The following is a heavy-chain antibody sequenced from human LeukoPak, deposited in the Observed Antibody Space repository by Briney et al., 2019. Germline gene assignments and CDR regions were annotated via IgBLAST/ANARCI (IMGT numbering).Heavy chain of an antibody. D-gene: IGHD3-22*01. J-gene: IGHJ4*02. CDR3: ARDEYYYDSSGYYLFDY. CDR1: GGSFSGCY. V-gene: IGHV4-34*01. Sequence: SETLSLTCAVYGGSFSGCYWSWIRQPPGKGLEWIGEINHSGSTNYNPSLKSRVTISVDTSKNQFSLKLSSVTAADTAVYYCARDEYYYDSSGYYLFDYWGQGTLVTVSS. CDR2: INHSGST.